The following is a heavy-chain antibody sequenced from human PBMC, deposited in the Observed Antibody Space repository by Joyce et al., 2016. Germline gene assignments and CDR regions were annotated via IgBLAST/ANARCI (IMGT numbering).Heavy chain of an antibody. Sequence: QVQLQQWGAGLLKPSETLSLTCAVSGGPFRGFFWTWVRQPPGKGLEWIGDINNSGVTNYTTSIKSRVTFSVDTYKNQFSLKLSSLSAADTAVYYCARSQWLAPLMYWCHGTPVTVSS. J-gene: IGHJ4*01. V-gene: IGHV4-34*01. CDR3: ARSQWLAPLMY. D-gene: IGHD6-19*01. CDR2: INNSGVT. CDR1: GGPFRGFF.